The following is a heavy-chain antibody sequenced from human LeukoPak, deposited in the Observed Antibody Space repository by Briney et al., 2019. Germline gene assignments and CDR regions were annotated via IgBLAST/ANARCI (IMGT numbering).Heavy chain of an antibody. CDR1: GYTFTSYG. V-gene: IGHV1-18*01. CDR2: ISAYNGNT. J-gene: IGHJ3*02. CDR3: ARDEGHTLPDDAFDI. Sequence: ASVKVSCKASGYTFTSYGISWVRQAPGQGLEWMGWISAYNGNTNYAQKFQGRVTMTRDTSISTAYMELSRLRSDDTAVYYCARDEGHTLPDDAFDIWGQGTMVTVSS.